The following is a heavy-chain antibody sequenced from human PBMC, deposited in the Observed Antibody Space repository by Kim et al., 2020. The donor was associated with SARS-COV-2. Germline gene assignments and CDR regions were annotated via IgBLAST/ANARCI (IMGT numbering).Heavy chain of an antibody. J-gene: IGHJ4*02. D-gene: IGHD2-2*01. Sequence: GSTSYAQKFQGRVTMTRDTSTSTVYMELSSLRSEDTAVYYCATAAASVDYWGQGTLVTVSS. V-gene: IGHV1-46*01. CDR3: ATAAASVDY. CDR2: GST.